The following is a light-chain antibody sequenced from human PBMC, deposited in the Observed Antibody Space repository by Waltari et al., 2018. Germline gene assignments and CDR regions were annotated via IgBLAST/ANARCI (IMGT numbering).Light chain of an antibody. CDR1: QSVSSD. CDR3: QQYKYWPPLT. CDR2: DAS. J-gene: IGKJ4*01. Sequence: EIVMTQSPVTLSVSLGERATPSCRASQSVSSDLAWYQQKPGQAPRLLIYDASTRAAGLAARFSASGSGTEFTLTISSLQSEDFAVYYCQQYKYWPPLTFGGGTKVEIK. V-gene: IGKV3-15*01.